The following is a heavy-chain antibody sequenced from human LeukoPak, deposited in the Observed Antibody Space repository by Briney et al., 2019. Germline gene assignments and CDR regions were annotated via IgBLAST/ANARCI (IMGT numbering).Heavy chain of an antibody. CDR1: GYTFTSYG. J-gene: IGHJ6*03. CDR3: ARVPHSYGRVNYYYYYMDV. D-gene: IGHD5-18*01. CDR2: ISAYNGNT. V-gene: IGHV1-18*01. Sequence: ASVKVSCKASGYTFTSYGISWVRQAPGQGLEWMGWISAYNGNTNYEQKLQGRVTITTDTSTSTAYMELRSLRSDDTAVYYCARVPHSYGRVNYYYYYMDVWGKGTTVTVSS.